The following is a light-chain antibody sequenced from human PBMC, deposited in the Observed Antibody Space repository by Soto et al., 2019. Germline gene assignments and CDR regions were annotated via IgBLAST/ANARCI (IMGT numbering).Light chain of an antibody. CDR3: QQRSKWPRT. CDR1: QSVSSY. J-gene: IGKJ4*01. V-gene: IGKV3-11*01. Sequence: EIVLTQSPATLSLSPGERATLSCRASQSVSSYLAWYQQKPGQAPRLLIYDASNRATGIPARFSGSGSGTDFTLTISSLEPEDFAVYYCQQRSKWPRTFGGGTKVEIK. CDR2: DAS.